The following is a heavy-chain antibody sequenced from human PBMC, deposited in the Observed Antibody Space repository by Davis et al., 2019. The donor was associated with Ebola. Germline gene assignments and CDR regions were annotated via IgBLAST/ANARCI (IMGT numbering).Heavy chain of an antibody. Sequence: GGSLRLSCAASGFTFSSYWMSWVRQPPGRGWEWVATKNKVESKNYYVDSGRGGFTISRDNAKNSLYLQMNSLRAEDTAVYYCARDLRARYRITIFGVVTPPDRLYGMDVWGQGTTVTVSS. CDR3: ARDLRARYRITIFGVVTPPDRLYGMDV. CDR1: GFTFSSYW. D-gene: IGHD3-3*01. CDR2: KNKVESKN. J-gene: IGHJ6*02. V-gene: IGHV3-7*01.